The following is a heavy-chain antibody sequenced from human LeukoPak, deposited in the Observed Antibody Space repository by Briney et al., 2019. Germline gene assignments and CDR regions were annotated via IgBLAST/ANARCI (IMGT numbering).Heavy chain of an antibody. V-gene: IGHV4-4*07. J-gene: IGHJ4*02. CDR1: GGSISTYY. CDR2: VSTSGTT. D-gene: IGHD3-9*01. Sequence: SETLSLTCTVSGGSISTYYWSWIRQPAEKGLEWIGRVSTSGTTLYNPSFKSRVTMSVDTSSNQFSLKLSSVTAADTAVYYCARGSYYDTLTGYYRGSFDSWGQGTLVTVSS. CDR3: ARGSYYDTLTGYYRGSFDS.